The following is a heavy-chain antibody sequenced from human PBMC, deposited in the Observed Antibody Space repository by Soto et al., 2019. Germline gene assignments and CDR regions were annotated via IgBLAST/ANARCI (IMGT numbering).Heavy chain of an antibody. CDR3: ARDRAVGYYDFWSGYYRGQNYYGMDV. CDR1: GGSISSGGYY. V-gene: IGHV4-31*03. Sequence: PSETLSLTCTVSGGSISSGGYYWSWIRQYPGKGLEWIGNIFYSGTTSYNPSLKSRVAISIDTSKNQFSLKLSSVTAADTAVYYCARDRAVGYYDFWSGYYRGQNYYGMDVWGQGTTVTVSS. CDR2: IFYSGTT. J-gene: IGHJ6*02. D-gene: IGHD3-3*01.